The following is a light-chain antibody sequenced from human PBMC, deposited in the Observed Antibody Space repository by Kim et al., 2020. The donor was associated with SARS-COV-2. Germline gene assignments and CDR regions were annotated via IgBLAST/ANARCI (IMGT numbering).Light chain of an antibody. V-gene: IGLV3-25*03. CDR3: QSADSSGTYVV. J-gene: IGLJ2*01. Sequence: SPGQTARITCSGDALPKQYAYWYQQKPGQAPVLVIYKDSERPSGIHERFSGSSSGTTVTLTISGVQAEDEADYYCQSADSSGTYVVFGGGTQLTVL. CDR1: ALPKQY. CDR2: KDS.